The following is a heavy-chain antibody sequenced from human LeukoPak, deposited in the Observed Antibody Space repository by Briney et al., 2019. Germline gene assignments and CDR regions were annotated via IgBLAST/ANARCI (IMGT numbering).Heavy chain of an antibody. J-gene: IGHJ6*03. Sequence: SETLSLTCAVSGGSISSSNWWSWVRQPPGKGLEWIGYIYYSGSTNYNPSLKSRVTISVDTSKNQFSLKLSSVTAADTAVYYCARDLRPPYYMDVWGKGTTVTVSS. V-gene: IGHV4-4*02. CDR3: ARDLRPPYYMDV. CDR1: GGSISSSNW. CDR2: IYYSGST.